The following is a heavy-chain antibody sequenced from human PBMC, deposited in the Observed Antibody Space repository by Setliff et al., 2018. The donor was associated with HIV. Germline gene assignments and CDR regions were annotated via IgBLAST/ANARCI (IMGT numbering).Heavy chain of an antibody. V-gene: IGHV3-30*04. Sequence: GGSLRLSCAASGFTFSSYATHWVRQAPGKGLEWVAVISYDGSNKYYADSVKGRFTISRDNSKNTLYLQMNGLRGEDTAVYYCAKDAPETSWVFTSSSPDYWGQGTLVTVSS. J-gene: IGHJ4*02. CDR2: ISYDGSNK. D-gene: IGHD6-6*01. CDR3: AKDAPETSWVFTSSSPDY. CDR1: GFTFSSYA.